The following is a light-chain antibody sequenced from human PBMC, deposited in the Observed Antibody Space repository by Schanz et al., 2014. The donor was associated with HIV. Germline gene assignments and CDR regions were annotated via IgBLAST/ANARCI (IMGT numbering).Light chain of an antibody. Sequence: QSVLTQPPSVSGAPGQRVTISCTGSSSNIGAGYDVHWYQQLPGTAPKLLIYDNNNRPSGVPDRFSGSKSGTSASLAISGLQSEDEADYYCATWDDSLNNWVFGGGTKLTVL. CDR1: SSNIGAGYD. J-gene: IGLJ3*02. CDR2: DNN. V-gene: IGLV1-40*01. CDR3: ATWDDSLNNWV.